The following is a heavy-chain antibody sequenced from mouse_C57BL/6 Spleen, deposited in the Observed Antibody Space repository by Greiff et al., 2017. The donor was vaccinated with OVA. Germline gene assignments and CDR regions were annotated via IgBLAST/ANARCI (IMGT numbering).Heavy chain of an antibody. J-gene: IGHJ3*01. CDR3: TTAGYYGSSYWFAY. Sequence: VQLQQSGAELVRPGASVKLSCTASGFNIKDYYMHWVKQRPEQGLEWIGRIDPEDGDPEYAPKFPGKATMTADTSSNTAYLQLSSLTSEDTSVEYCTTAGYYGSSYWFAYWGQGTLVTVSA. CDR1: GFNIKDYY. V-gene: IGHV14-1*01. D-gene: IGHD1-1*01. CDR2: IDPEDGDP.